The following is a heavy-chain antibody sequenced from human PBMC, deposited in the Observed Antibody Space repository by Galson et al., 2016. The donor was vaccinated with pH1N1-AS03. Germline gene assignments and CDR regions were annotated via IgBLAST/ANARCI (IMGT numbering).Heavy chain of an antibody. J-gene: IGHJ3*01. CDR1: GFTFSSHS. CDR3: ARETIRAGEFDL. Sequence: SLRLSCAASGFTFSSHSMHWARQAPDEGLEWVAGISYHGNNKFYAHSVKGRFTISRDSLQNTLDLQMNSLRAEDSAVYFRARETIRAGEFDLWGRGTVVTVSS. CDR2: ISYHGNNK. V-gene: IGHV3-30-3*01. D-gene: IGHD1-26*01.